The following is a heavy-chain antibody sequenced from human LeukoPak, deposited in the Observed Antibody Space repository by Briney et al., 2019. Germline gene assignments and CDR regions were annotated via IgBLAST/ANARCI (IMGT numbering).Heavy chain of an antibody. CDR3: ARVSQQLVRDWFDP. V-gene: IGHV5-51*01. CDR1: GYSFTSYW. CDR2: IYPGDSDT. J-gene: IGHJ5*02. Sequence: GESLKFSCKGSGYSFTSYWIGSVRQMPGKGLEWMRIIYPGDSDTRYSPSFQGQVTISADKSISTAYLQWSSLKASDTAMYYCARVSQQLVRDWFDPWGQGTLVTVSS. D-gene: IGHD6-6*01.